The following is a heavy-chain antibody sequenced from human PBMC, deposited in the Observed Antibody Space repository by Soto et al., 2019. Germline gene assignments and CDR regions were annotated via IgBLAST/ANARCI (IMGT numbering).Heavy chain of an antibody. J-gene: IGHJ5*02. CDR2: INPNSGGT. CDR1: GYTFTGYY. Sequence: ASVKVSCKASGYTFTGYYMHWVRQAPGQGLEWMGWINPNSGGTNYAQKFQGWVTMTRDTSISIAYMELSRLRSDDTAVYYCARAGTPYYYGSGSYYNWFDPWGQGTLVTVSS. CDR3: ARAGTPYYYGSGSYYNWFDP. D-gene: IGHD3-10*01. V-gene: IGHV1-2*04.